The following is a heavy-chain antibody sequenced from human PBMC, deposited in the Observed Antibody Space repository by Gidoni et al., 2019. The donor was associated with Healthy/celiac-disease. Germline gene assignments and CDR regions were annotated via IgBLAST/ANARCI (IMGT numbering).Heavy chain of an antibody. V-gene: IGHV3-74*01. D-gene: IGHD3-3*01. CDR3: ARGPDYDFWTNQQLIDY. CDR1: GFTFSSYW. CDR2: INSDGSST. Sequence: EVQLVESGGGLVQPGGSLRLSCAASGFTFSSYWMHWVRQAPGKGLVWVSRINSDGSSTSYADSVKGRFTISRDNAKNTLYLQMNSLRAEDTAVYYCARGPDYDFWTNQQLIDYWGQGTLVTVSS. J-gene: IGHJ4*02.